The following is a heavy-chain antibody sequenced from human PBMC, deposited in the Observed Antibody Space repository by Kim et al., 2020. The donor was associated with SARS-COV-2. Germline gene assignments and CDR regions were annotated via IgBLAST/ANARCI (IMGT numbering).Heavy chain of an antibody. Sequence: SETLSLTCTVSGGSISSSSYYWGWIRQPPGKGLEWIGSIYCSGSTYYNPSLRSRVTISVDTAKNQFPLKLSSVTAADTAVYYCARLTVLRYFDWLSMVWFYPWGQGTLVTVSS. CDR2: IYCSGST. CDR3: ARLTVLRYFDWLSMVWFYP. D-gene: IGHD3-9*01. J-gene: IGHJ5*02. CDR1: GGSISSSSYY. V-gene: IGHV4-39*01.